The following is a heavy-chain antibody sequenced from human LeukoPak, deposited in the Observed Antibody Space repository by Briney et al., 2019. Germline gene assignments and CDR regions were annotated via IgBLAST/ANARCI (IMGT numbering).Heavy chain of an antibody. CDR1: GFTFSSYV. J-gene: IGHJ4*02. Sequence: QSGGSLRLSCAASGFTFSSYVMSWVRQAPGQGLEWVSAISGSGSGTYYADSVKGRFTISRDNPKNTLYLQMNSLRAEDTAVYYCTYSSSWPYYFDYWGQGTLVTVSS. V-gene: IGHV3-23*01. CDR2: ISGSGSGT. D-gene: IGHD6-13*01. CDR3: TYSSSWPYYFDY.